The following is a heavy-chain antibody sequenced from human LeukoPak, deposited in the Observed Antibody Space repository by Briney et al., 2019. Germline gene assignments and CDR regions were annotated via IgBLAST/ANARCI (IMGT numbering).Heavy chain of an antibody. CDR1: GGSFSGYY. Sequence: PSETLSLTCAVYGGSFSGYYWSWIRQPPGKGLEWIGEINHSGSTNYNPSLKSRVTISVDTSKNRFSLKLSSVTAADTAVYYCATPVNFFDAFDIWGQGTMVTVSS. D-gene: IGHD3-3*01. J-gene: IGHJ3*02. CDR2: INHSGST. V-gene: IGHV4-34*01. CDR3: ATPVNFFDAFDI.